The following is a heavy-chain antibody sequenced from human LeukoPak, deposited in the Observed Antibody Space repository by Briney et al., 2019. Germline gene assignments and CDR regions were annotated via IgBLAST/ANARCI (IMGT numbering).Heavy chain of an antibody. CDR1: GFTFETHD. V-gene: IGHV3-30*03. Sequence: GGSLRLSCAASGFTFETHDMHWVRRAPGKGLEWVGVASRDGVSQNYGDSVEGRFTISRDQSDNTLFLQMNSLRAEDTAVYYCARQGGYYYDSSGYFFDYWGQGTLVTVSS. D-gene: IGHD3-22*01. CDR2: ASRDGVSQ. J-gene: IGHJ4*02. CDR3: ARQGGYYYDSSGYFFDY.